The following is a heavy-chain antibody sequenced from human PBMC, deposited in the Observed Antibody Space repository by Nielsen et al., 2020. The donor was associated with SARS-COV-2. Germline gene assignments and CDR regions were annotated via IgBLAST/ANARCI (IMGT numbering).Heavy chain of an antibody. D-gene: IGHD3-10*01. Sequence: GGSLRLSCAASGFTFNIYAMAWVRRAPGRGLEWVSGTSASDASTYYADSVKGRFSISRDNSRNTLYLQMNSLRVEDTAIYFCAKDDVVRGDAYDIWGQGTVVTVSS. CDR2: TSASDAST. J-gene: IGHJ3*02. V-gene: IGHV3-23*01. CDR3: AKDDVVRGDAYDI. CDR1: GFTFNIYA.